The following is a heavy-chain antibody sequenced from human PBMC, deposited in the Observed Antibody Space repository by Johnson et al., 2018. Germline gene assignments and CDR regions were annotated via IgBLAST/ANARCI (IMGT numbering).Heavy chain of an antibody. D-gene: IGHD1-26*01. CDR1: GLTFSNAW. CDR3: STDIGDG. J-gene: IGHJ6*02. V-gene: IGHV3-15*01. CDR2: LKSKTEGGTA. Sequence: VQLVQSGGGLVKPGGSLRLSCAASGLTFSNAWMTWVRQAPGKGLEGVGRLKSKTEGGTADYSTPVKGRFTISRDDSKTTLYLQMNSLKTEDTAVYYCSTDIGDGWGQGTTVTVSS.